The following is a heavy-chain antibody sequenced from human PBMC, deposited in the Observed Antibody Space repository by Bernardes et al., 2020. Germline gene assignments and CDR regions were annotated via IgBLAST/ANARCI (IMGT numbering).Heavy chain of an antibody. CDR1: GFIFNDYV. CDR3: VKGVATTQINYYFDY. V-gene: IGHV3-9*01. D-gene: IGHD5-12*01. J-gene: IGHJ4*02. Sequence: GGSLRLSCAASGFIFNDYVMYWVRQAPGKGLEWVSGITWNSGTIGYADSVKGRFTISRDNARNSLYLQMNSLRDEDTALYYCVKGVATTQINYYFDYWGQGTLVTVSS. CDR2: ITWNSGTI.